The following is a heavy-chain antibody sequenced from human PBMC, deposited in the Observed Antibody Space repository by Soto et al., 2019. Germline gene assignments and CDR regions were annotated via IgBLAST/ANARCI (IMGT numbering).Heavy chain of an antibody. J-gene: IGHJ4*01. Sequence: QPGGYMRISCAASGFTFSSYAMSWVRQAPGKGLEWVSAISGSGGSTYYADSVKGRFTISRDNSKNTLYLQMNSLRAEDTAVYYCDKAVDIVATITWTGAYWGHGALGTDSS. V-gene: IGHV3-23*01. CDR2: ISGSGGST. D-gene: IGHD5-12*01. CDR3: DKAVDIVATITWTGAY. CDR1: GFTFSSYA.